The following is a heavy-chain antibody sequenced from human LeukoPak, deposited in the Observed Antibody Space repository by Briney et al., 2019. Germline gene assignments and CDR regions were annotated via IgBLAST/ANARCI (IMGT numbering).Heavy chain of an antibody. CDR1: GYSFTSYW. Sequence: GESLKISCKGSGYSFTSYWIGWVRQMPGKGLGWMGIIYPGDSDTRYSRSFQGQVTISVDKSISTAYVQRSSLQASDTAMYYCARRVLDYFEHWGQGTLVTVSS. V-gene: IGHV5-51*01. J-gene: IGHJ4*02. CDR3: ARRVLDYFEH. CDR2: IYPGDSDT. D-gene: IGHD4/OR15-4a*01.